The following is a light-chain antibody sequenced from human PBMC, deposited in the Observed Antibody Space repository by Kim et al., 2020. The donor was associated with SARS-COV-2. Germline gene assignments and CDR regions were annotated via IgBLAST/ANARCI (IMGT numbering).Light chain of an antibody. CDR2: SNN. CDR1: SSNIGSNT. Sequence: GQRVTSYCSGSSSNIGSNTVNWYQQFPGTAPKLLIYSNNQRPSGVPDRFSGSKSGTSASLAISGLQSEDEAAYYCAAWDDSLNGVVFGGGTQLTVL. V-gene: IGLV1-44*01. CDR3: AAWDDSLNGVV. J-gene: IGLJ2*01.